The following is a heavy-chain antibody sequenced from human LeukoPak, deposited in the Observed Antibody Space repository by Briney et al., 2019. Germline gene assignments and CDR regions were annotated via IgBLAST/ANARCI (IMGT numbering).Heavy chain of an antibody. CDR3: ASSSWYGKLDY. V-gene: IGHV4-59*08. Sequence: PSETLSLTCTVSGGSISSYYWSWIRQPPGKGLEWIGYIYYSGSTNYSPSLKSRVTISVDTSKNQFSLKLSSVTAADTAVYYSASSSWYGKLDYWGQGTLVTVSS. CDR2: IYYSGST. J-gene: IGHJ4*02. D-gene: IGHD6-13*01. CDR1: GGSISSYY.